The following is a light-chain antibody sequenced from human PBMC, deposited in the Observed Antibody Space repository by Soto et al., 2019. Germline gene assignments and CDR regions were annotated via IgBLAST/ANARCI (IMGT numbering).Light chain of an antibody. J-gene: IGKJ2*01. CDR1: QSVSSSY. V-gene: IGKV3-20*01. Sequence: EIVLTQSPGTLSLSPGERATLSCRASQSVSSSYLAWYQQKPGQAPRLLIYGASSRATGIPDRFSGSGSGTDFPLTISTLEPEDFAVYYCQQYGSSPLMYTFGQGTKLEIK. CDR2: GAS. CDR3: QQYGSSPLMYT.